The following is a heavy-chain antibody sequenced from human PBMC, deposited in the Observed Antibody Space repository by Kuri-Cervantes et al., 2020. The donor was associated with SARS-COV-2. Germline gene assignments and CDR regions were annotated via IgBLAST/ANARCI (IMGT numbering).Heavy chain of an antibody. J-gene: IGHJ3*02. CDR3: AHTLVLWFGESYDASDI. D-gene: IGHD3-10*01. Sequence: SGPTLVKPTQTLTLTCTFSGFSLSTSGMCVSWIRQPPGKALEWLARIDWDDDKYYSTSLKTRLTISKDTSKNQVVLTMTNMDPVDTATYYCAHTLVLWFGESYDASDIWGQGTRVTVSS. CDR1: GFSLSTSGMC. CDR2: IDWDDDK. V-gene: IGHV2-70*12.